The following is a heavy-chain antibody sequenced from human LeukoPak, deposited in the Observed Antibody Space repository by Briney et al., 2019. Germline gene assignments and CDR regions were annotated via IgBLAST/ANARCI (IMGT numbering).Heavy chain of an antibody. CDR2: IHSGGNEK. CDR1: GFTFIAYW. D-gene: IGHD5-12*01. Sequence: GGSLRLSCTASGFTFIAYWMRWVRQAPGKGLEWVASIHSGGNEKYHVDSVEGRFTVSRDNAKNSLYLQMNSLRTEDTAVYYCARLTLSASDWCYDYWGQGTLVTVSS. J-gene: IGHJ4*02. CDR3: ARLTLSASDWCYDY. V-gene: IGHV3-7*01.